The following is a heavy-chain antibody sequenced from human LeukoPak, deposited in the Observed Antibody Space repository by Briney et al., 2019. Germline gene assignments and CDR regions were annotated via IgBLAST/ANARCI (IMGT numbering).Heavy chain of an antibody. CDR2: ISWNSGTI. J-gene: IGHJ4*02. CDR3: ARDVLHYDSSGLPSPDY. D-gene: IGHD3-22*01. Sequence: GGSLRLSCAASGFTFDDYAMHWVRQAPGKGLEWVSGISWNSGTIGYADSVKGRFTISRDNAKNSLYLQMNSLRAEDTAVYYCARDVLHYDSSGLPSPDYWGQGTLVTVSS. CDR1: GFTFDDYA. V-gene: IGHV3-9*01.